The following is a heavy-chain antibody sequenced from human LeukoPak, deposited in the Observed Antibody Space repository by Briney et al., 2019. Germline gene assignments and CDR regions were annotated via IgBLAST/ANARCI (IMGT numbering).Heavy chain of an antibody. J-gene: IGHJ4*02. CDR1: GFTFSHFF. CDR3: ARHNPLEPFDY. V-gene: IGHV3-11*01. CDR2: ISSSGSTI. D-gene: IGHD1-1*01. Sequence: GGSLRLSCAASGFTFSHFFMNWIRQAPGKGLEWVSYISSSGSTIYYADSVKGRFTISRDNAKNSLYLQMNSLRAEDTAVYYCARHNPLEPFDYWGQGTLVTVSS.